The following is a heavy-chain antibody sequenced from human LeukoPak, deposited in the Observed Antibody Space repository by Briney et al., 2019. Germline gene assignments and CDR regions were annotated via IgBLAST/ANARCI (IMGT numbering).Heavy chain of an antibody. J-gene: IGHJ4*02. V-gene: IGHV3-72*01. CDR3: ARDLGSGYDY. CDR1: GFTFSDHY. D-gene: IGHD3-22*01. CDR2: TRNKANSYTT. Sequence: PGGSLRLSCAASGFTFSDHYMDWVRQAPGKGLEWVGRTRNKANSYTTEYAASVKGRFTISRDDSKNSLYLQMNRLKTEDTAVYYCARDLGSGYDYWGQGTLVTVSS.